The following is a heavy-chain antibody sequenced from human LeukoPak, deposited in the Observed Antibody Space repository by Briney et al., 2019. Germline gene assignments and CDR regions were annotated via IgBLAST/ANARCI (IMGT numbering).Heavy chain of an antibody. V-gene: IGHV3-21*01. CDR2: ISSSSSYI. Sequence: PGGSLGLSCAASGFTFSSYSMNWVRQAPGKGLEWVSSISSSSSYIYYADSVKGRFTISRDNAKNSLYLQMNSLRAEDTAVYYCARDLGNYYDSSGYYLADDYWGQGTLVTVSS. D-gene: IGHD3-22*01. CDR3: ARDLGNYYDSSGYYLADDY. J-gene: IGHJ4*02. CDR1: GFTFSSYS.